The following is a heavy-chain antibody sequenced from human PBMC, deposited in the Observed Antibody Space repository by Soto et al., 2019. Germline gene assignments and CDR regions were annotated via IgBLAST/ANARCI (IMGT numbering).Heavy chain of an antibody. V-gene: IGHV1-2*04. CDR3: ARVSSGYNYLNTYYFDD. D-gene: IGHD5-12*01. J-gene: IGHJ4*02. CDR2: INPNSGGT. CDR1: GYTFTGYY. Sequence: ASVKVSCKASGYTFTGYYMHWVRQAPGQGLEWMGWINPNSGGTNYAQKFQGWVTMTRDTSISTAYMELSRLRSDDTAVYYCARVSSGYNYLNTYYFDDWGQGTLVTVSS.